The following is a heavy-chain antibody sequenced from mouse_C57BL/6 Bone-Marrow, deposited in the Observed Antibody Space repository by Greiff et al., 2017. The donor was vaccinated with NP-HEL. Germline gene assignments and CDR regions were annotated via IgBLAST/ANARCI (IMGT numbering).Heavy chain of an antibody. CDR3: ARSGWFAY. CDR1: GYTFTRYW. D-gene: IGHD1-3*01. J-gene: IGHJ3*01. Sequence: QVQLQQPGAELVMPGASVKLSCKASGYTFTRYWMHWVKQRPGQGLEWIGEIDPSDSYTNYNQKFKGKSTLTVDKSSSTAYMQLSSLTSEDSAVYYCARSGWFAYWGQGTLVTVSA. CDR2: IDPSDSYT. V-gene: IGHV1-69*01.